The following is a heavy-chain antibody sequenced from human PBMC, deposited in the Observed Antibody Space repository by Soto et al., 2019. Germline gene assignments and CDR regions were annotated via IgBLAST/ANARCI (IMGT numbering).Heavy chain of an antibody. J-gene: IGHJ4*02. V-gene: IGHV1-69*08. D-gene: IGHD3-10*01. Sequence: QVQLVQSGAEVKKPGSSVKVSCKASGGTFSPYTVNWVRQAPGQGLEWMGRIIPFLGVTNYEQKFQARVTFTADTSTTTAYMELSGLRFEDTAVYYCARDWESTVSTWSFGAFWGRGTLVTVAS. CDR1: GGTFSPYT. CDR2: IIPFLGVT. CDR3: ARDWESTVSTWSFGAF.